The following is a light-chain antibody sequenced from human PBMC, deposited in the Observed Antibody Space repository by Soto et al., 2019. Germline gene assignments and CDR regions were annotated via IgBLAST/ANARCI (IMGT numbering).Light chain of an antibody. V-gene: IGLV2-23*01. CDR3: CSYAGSSTPHVV. Sequence: QSALTQPASVSGSPGQSITISCTGTSSDVGSYNLVSWYQQHPDKAPKLMIYEGSKRPSGVSNRFSGSKSGNTASLTISGLQAEDEADYYCCSYAGSSTPHVVFGGGTQLTVL. CDR1: SSDVGSYNL. CDR2: EGS. J-gene: IGLJ2*01.